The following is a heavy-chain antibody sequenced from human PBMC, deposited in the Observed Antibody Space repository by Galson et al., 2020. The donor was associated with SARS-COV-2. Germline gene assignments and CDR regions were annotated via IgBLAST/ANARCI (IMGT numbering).Heavy chain of an antibody. Sequence: SVKVSCKTSGFSFTASAVQWVRQARGQRLEWVGWIVVGSGKTNYAQRFQERVTITRDMSTSTAYMELSSLRSEDTAVYYCAAFVANNPAYWGQGTLVTVSS. J-gene: IGHJ4*02. CDR3: AAFVANNPAY. D-gene: IGHD5-12*01. CDR2: IVVGSGKT. CDR1: GFSFTASA. V-gene: IGHV1-58*01.